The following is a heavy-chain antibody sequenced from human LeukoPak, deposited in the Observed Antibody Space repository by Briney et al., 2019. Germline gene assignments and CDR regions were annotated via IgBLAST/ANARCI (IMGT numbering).Heavy chain of an antibody. Sequence: PSETLSLTCTVSGGSISSYYWSWIRQPPGKGLEWIGYIYTSGSTNYNPSLKSRVTMSVDTSKNQFSLKLSSVTAADTAVYYCARHEEMATTFDYWGQGTLVTVSS. CDR2: IYTSGST. CDR1: GGSISSYY. J-gene: IGHJ4*02. D-gene: IGHD5-24*01. CDR3: ARHEEMATTFDY. V-gene: IGHV4-59*08.